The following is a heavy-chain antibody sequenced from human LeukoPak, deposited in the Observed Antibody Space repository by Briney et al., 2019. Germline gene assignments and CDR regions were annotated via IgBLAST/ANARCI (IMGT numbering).Heavy chain of an antibody. CDR2: ISYDGSNK. D-gene: IGHD1-1*01. Sequence: PGGSLRLSCAASGFTFSSYSMNWVRQAPGKGLEWVAVISYDGSNKYYADSVKGRFTISRDNSKNTLYLQMNSLRAEDTAVYYCARGYRNWNFDYWGQGTLVTVSS. CDR3: ARGYRNWNFDY. J-gene: IGHJ4*02. V-gene: IGHV3-30*03. CDR1: GFTFSSYS.